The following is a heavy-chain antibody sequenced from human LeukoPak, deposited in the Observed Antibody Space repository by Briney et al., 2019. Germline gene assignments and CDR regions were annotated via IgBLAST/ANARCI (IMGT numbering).Heavy chain of an antibody. Sequence: PGGSLRLSCAASGFTFSSYGMHWVRQAPGKGLEWVAVIWYDGSNKYYADSVKGRFTISRDNSKNTPYLQMNSLRAEDTAVYYCARWGDGYELFYCLDYWGQGTLVTVSS. CDR3: ARWGDGYELFYCLDY. CDR2: IWYDGSNK. V-gene: IGHV3-33*01. D-gene: IGHD5-24*01. J-gene: IGHJ4*02. CDR1: GFTFSSYG.